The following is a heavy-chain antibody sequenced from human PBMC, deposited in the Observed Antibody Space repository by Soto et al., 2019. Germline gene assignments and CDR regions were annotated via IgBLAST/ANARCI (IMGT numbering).Heavy chain of an antibody. CDR2: ISAYNGNT. CDR1: GYTFTSYD. V-gene: IGHV1-18*01. J-gene: IGHJ3*02. D-gene: IGHD2-21*02. Sequence: GASVKASCKASGYTFTSYDINWVRQANGQGLEWMGWISAYNGNTDYAQKFQGRVTMTTDTSTSTAYMELRSLRSDDTAVYYCARVKGGGDFVTDAFDIWGQGTMVTVSS. CDR3: ARVKGGGDFVTDAFDI.